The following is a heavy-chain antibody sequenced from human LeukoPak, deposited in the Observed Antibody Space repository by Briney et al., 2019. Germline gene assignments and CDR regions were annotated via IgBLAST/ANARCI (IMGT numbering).Heavy chain of an antibody. J-gene: IGHJ4*02. CDR1: GFPFTHHG. Sequence: GASVRVSCKASGFPFTHHGITWVQQAPGQGLEWMGWISGYNGDTSYAQKFQDRVTLTTDTSTSTAYMELRSLRSDDTAVYYCARDPTNTSGRYAYFDYWGQGTLVTVSS. CDR3: ARDPTNTSGRYAYFDY. CDR2: ISGYNGDT. D-gene: IGHD6-19*01. V-gene: IGHV1-18*01.